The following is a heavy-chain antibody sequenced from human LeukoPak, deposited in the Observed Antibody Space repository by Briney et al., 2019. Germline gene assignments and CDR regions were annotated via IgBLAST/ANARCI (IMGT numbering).Heavy chain of an antibody. CDR1: GYTFTSYD. CDR2: MNPNSGNT. CDR3: ARVAGDLTIFGVAEQFDY. Sequence: ASVKVSCKASGYTFTSYDINWVRQATGQGLGWMGWMNPNSGNTGYAQKFQGRVTMTRNTSISTAYMELSSLRSEDTAVYYCARVAGDLTIFGVAEQFDYWGQGTLVTVSS. J-gene: IGHJ4*02. D-gene: IGHD3-3*01. V-gene: IGHV1-8*01.